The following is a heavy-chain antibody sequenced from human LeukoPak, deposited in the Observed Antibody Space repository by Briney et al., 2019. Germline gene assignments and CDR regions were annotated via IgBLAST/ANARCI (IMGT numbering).Heavy chain of an antibody. V-gene: IGHV1-69*04. J-gene: IGHJ4*02. CDR2: IIPILGIA. CDR1: GGTFSSYA. Sequence: SVKVSCKASGGTFSSYAISWVRQAPGQGLEWMGRIIPILGIANYAQKFQGRVTITADKSTSTAYMELSSLRSEDTAVYYCARGAGGYSYGFDYWGQGTLVTVSS. CDR3: ARGAGGYSYGFDY. D-gene: IGHD5-18*01.